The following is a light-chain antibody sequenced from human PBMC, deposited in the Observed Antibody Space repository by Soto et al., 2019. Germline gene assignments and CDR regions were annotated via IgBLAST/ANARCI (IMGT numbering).Light chain of an antibody. CDR2: ADS. CDR3: SSYTVSSTLE. J-gene: IGLJ2*01. Sequence: QSVLTQPASVSGSPGQSITISCTGSSNDVGGYNYVSWYQQHPGKAPKVLIYADSNRPSGLSSRFSGSKSGNTASLTISELQAEDEADYYCSSYTVSSTLEFGGGTKLTVL. V-gene: IGLV2-14*03. CDR1: SNDVGGYNY.